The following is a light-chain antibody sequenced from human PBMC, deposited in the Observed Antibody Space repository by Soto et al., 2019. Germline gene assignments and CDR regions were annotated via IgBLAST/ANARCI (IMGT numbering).Light chain of an antibody. J-gene: IGLJ2*01. V-gene: IGLV3-21*02. CDR3: QLWDISSDHLGV. CDR1: NIGSQG. Sequence: SYELTQPPSVSVAPGQTARITCGGNNIGSQGVHWYQQKPGQAPVVVIYDNSDRPSGIPERFSGSNSGNTATLTISRVEAGDEADYYCQLWDISSDHLGVFGGGTKLTVL. CDR2: DNS.